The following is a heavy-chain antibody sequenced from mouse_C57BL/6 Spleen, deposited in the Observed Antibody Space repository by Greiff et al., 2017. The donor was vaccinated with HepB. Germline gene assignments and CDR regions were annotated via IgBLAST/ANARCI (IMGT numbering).Heavy chain of an antibody. Sequence: QVQLQQSGPGLVQPSQSLSITCTVSGFSLTSYGVHWVRQSPGKGLEWLGVIWRGGSTDYNAAFMSRLSITKDNSKSQVFFKMNSLQADDTAIYYCAKNYYYGSSSYAMDCWGQGTSVTVSS. CDR2: IWRGGST. V-gene: IGHV2-5*01. CDR3: AKNYYYGSSSYAMDC. CDR1: GFSLTSYG. D-gene: IGHD1-1*01. J-gene: IGHJ4*01.